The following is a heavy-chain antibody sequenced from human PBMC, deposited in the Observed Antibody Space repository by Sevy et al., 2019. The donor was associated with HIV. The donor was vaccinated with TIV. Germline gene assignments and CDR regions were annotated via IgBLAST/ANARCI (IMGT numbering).Heavy chain of an antibody. D-gene: IGHD2-8*02. J-gene: IGHJ6*02. CDR2: IKSTPDGGTT. CDR3: STDRIIVLLVTDRMDV. Sequence: GGSLRLSCTASGFTFSHAWMSWVRQAPGKGLEWVGRIKSTPDGGTTDYAAPVKGRFTISRDDSKNTRYLQMNSLKTEDTAVYYFSTDRIIVLLVTDRMDVWGQGTTVTVS. CDR1: GFTFSHAW. V-gene: IGHV3-15*01.